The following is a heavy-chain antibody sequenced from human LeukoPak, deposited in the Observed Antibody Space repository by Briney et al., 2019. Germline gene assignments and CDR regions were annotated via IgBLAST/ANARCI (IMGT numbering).Heavy chain of an antibody. V-gene: IGHV4-30-2*01. CDR1: GGSFSGYS. D-gene: IGHD2-8*01. CDR3: ARHQMAGYYFDY. CDR2: IYHSGST. Sequence: PSETLSLTCAVYGGSFSGYSWSWIRQPPGKGLEWIGYIYHSGSTYYNPSLKSRVTISVDRSKNQFSLKLSSVTAADTAVYYCARHQMAGYYFDYWGRGTLVTVSS. J-gene: IGHJ4*02.